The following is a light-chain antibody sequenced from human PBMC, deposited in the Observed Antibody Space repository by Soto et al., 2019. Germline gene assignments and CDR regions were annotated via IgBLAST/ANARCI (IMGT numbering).Light chain of an antibody. CDR2: DAS. CDR1: QSVSSS. CDR3: QQRSNWPPEVT. Sequence: EIVLTQSPDTLSLSPGERATLSCGASQSVSSSLAWYQQKPGQAPRLLIYDASNRATGIPARFRGSGSGTDFTLTISSLEPEDFAVYYCQQRSNWPPEVTFGPGTKVDIK. V-gene: IGKV3-11*01. J-gene: IGKJ3*01.